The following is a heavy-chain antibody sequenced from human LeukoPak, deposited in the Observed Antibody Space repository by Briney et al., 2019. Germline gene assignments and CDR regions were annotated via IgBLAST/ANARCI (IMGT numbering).Heavy chain of an antibody. J-gene: IGHJ4*02. CDR3: VRGRRAAKYFDY. V-gene: IGHV1-69-2*01. CDR1: GYTLREYY. CDR2: VDPEDGET. Sequence: GASVKVSCKVSGYTLREYYMHWVQLAPGKGPEWMGLVDPEDGETMYAENFQGRVIMTADTSTGTVFMELRSLRSEDTAMYHCVRGRRAAKYFDYWGQGTLVTVSS. D-gene: IGHD2-15*01.